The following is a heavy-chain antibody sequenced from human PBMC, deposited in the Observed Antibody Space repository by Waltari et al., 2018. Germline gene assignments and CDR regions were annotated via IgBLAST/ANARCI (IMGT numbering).Heavy chain of an antibody. CDR1: GGTFSSYA. D-gene: IGHD3-16*01. CDR2: INPNSGGT. V-gene: IGHV1-2*02. J-gene: IGHJ4*02. Sequence: QVQLVQSGAEVKKPGSSVKVSCKASGGTFSSYAISWVRQAPGQGLEWMGWINPNSGGTNYAQKFQGRVTMTRDTSISTAYMELSRLRSDDTAVYYCARDDPRRGLGWGQGTLVTVSS. CDR3: ARDDPRRGLG.